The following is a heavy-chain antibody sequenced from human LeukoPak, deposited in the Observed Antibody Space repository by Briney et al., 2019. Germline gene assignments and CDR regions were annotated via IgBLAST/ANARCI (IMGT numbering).Heavy chain of an antibody. CDR3: ARDPDHGSG. J-gene: IGHJ4*02. V-gene: IGHV4-39*07. CDR2: IYYSGST. CDR1: GGSISSSSYY. Sequence: SETLSLTCTVSGGSISSSSYYWGWIRQPPGKGLEWIGSIYYSGSTYYNPSLKSRVTISVDTSKNQFSLKLSSVTAADTAVYYCARDPDHGSGWGQGTLVTVSS. D-gene: IGHD3-10*01.